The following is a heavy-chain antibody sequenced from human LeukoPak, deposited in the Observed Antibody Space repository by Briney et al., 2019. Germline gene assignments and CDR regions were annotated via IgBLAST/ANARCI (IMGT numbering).Heavy chain of an antibody. V-gene: IGHV1-8*03. Sequence: ASVKVSCKASGYTFTSYGISWVRQAPGQGLEWMGWMDPKSGDTGYSQKFQGRVFITRDTSINTAYMELSSLGSDDTAVYYCARDQVEMATIGRFDYWGQGTLVTVSS. CDR1: GYTFTSYG. D-gene: IGHD5-24*01. CDR3: ARDQVEMATIGRFDY. J-gene: IGHJ4*02. CDR2: MDPKSGDT.